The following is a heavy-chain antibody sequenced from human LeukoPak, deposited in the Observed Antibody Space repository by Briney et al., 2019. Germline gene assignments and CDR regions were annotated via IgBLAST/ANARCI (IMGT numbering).Heavy chain of an antibody. D-gene: IGHD3-9*01. CDR1: GFTFSSYS. V-gene: IGHV3-21*01. CDR2: ISSSSSYI. J-gene: IGHJ3*02. Sequence: GGSLRLSCAASGFTFSSYSMNWVRQAPGKGLEWVSSISSSSSYIYYADSVKGRFTISRDNAKNSLYLQMNSLRAEDTAVYYCARDMGRLRCFDWLSPGHDAFDIWGQGTMVTVSS. CDR3: ARDMGRLRCFDWLSPGHDAFDI.